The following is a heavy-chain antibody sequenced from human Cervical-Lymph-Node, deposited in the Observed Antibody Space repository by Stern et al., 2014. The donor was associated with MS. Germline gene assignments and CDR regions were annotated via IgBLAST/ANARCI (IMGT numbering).Heavy chain of an antibody. J-gene: IGHJ4*02. D-gene: IGHD4-17*01. Sequence: QVQLVQSGAEVKKPGASVKVSCEASGYTFNRYYIHWVRQAPGQGLEWVGMINPSGGSTNYAQKFQGRVTMTRDTSTSTVYMELNSLRSDDTATYYWARDAHGDSFDYWGQGTLVTVSS. CDR3: ARDAHGDSFDY. CDR1: GYTFNRYY. CDR2: INPSGGST. V-gene: IGHV1-46*02.